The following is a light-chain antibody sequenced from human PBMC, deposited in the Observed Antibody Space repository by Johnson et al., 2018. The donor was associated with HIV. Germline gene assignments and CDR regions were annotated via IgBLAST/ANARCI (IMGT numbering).Light chain of an antibody. CDR3: GTWDGSLSGYV. CDR1: SSNIGNNY. V-gene: IGLV1-51*02. J-gene: IGLJ1*01. Sequence: QLVLTQPPSVSAAPGQKVTISCSGSSSNIGNNYVSWYQQLPGTAPKLLIYENNKRSSGIPDRFSGSKSGTSATLGITGLQTGDEADYYCGTWDGSLSGYVFGTGTKVTVL. CDR2: ENN.